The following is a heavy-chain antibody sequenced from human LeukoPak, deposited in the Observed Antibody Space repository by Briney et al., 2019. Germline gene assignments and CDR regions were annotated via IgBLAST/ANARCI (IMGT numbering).Heavy chain of an antibody. CDR3: ARSRYYDSSGPYYFDY. V-gene: IGHV1-18*01. D-gene: IGHD3-22*01. CDR1: GYTFTSYG. J-gene: IGHJ4*02. Sequence: ASVKVSCRASGYTFTSYGISWVRQAPGQGLEWMGWISAYNGNTNYAQKLQGRVTMTTDTSTSTAYMELRSLRSDDTAVYHCARSRYYDSSGPYYFDYWGQGTLVTVSS. CDR2: ISAYNGNT.